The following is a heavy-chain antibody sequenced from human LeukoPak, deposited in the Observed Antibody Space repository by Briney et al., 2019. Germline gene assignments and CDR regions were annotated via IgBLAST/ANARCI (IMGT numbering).Heavy chain of an antibody. CDR3: ARDVDETYFDY. J-gene: IGHJ4*02. D-gene: IGHD5-12*01. CDR1: GFTFSSYA. V-gene: IGHV3-30-3*01. Sequence: PGGSLRLSCAASGFTFSSYAMHWVRQAPGKGLEWVAVISYDGSNKYYADSVKGRFTISRDNSKNTQYLQMNSLRAEDTAVYYCARDVDETYFDYWGQGTLVTVSS. CDR2: ISYDGSNK.